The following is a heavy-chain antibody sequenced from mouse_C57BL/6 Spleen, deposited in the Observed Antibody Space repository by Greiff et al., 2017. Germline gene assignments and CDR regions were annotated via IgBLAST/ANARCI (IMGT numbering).Heavy chain of an antibody. Sequence: VQLQQSGADLARPGASVKLSCKASGYTFTSYGISWVKQRPGQGLEWIGEIYPRSGNTYYNEKFKGKATLTADKSSSTAYMELLSLTSEDSAVYFCAMGDYDDDWFPYWGQGTLVTVSA. V-gene: IGHV1-81*01. J-gene: IGHJ3*01. CDR1: GYTFTSYG. D-gene: IGHD2-4*01. CDR3: AMGDYDDDWFPY. CDR2: IYPRSGNT.